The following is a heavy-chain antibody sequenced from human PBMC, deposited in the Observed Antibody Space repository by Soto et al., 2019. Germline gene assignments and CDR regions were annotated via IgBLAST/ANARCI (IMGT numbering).Heavy chain of an antibody. CDR3: ARLSSSWGIYFDY. J-gene: IGHJ4*02. CDR1: GGSFSGYY. CDR2: INHSGST. V-gene: IGHV4-34*01. D-gene: IGHD6-13*01. Sequence: SETLSLTCAVYGGSFSGYYWSCIRQPPGKGLEWIGEINHSGSTNYNPSLKSRVTISVDTSKNQFSLKLSSVTAADTAVYYCARLSSSWGIYFDYWGQGTLVTVSS.